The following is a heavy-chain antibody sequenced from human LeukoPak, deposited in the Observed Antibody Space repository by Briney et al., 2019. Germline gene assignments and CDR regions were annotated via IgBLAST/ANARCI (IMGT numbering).Heavy chain of an antibody. Sequence: GGSLRLSCAASGFTFSSYAMTWVRQAPGKGXXXXXXXSGSGGSTYYPASVKGRFTISRDNSKNTLYLQMNSLRAEDTAVYYCAKDVDSSSWDYYGMDVWGKGTTVTVSS. CDR3: AKDVDSSSWDYYGMDV. J-gene: IGHJ6*04. CDR2: XSGSGGST. D-gene: IGHD6-13*01. CDR1: GFTFSSYA. V-gene: IGHV3-23*01.